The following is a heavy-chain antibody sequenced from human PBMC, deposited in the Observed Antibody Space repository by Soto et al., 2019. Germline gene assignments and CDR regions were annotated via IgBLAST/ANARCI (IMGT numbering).Heavy chain of an antibody. CDR3: VHRRSGGSGTFFDY. V-gene: IGHV2-5*02. CDR1: GFSLSTSGMI. J-gene: IGHJ4*02. Sequence: QITLKESGPTLVKPTQTHTLTCIFSGFSLSTSGMIVGWIRQPPGKALEWLALIYWDDDKRYSPSLKRRLTIIKDTSKNQVVLTMTNMDPVDTATYYCVHRRSGGSGTFFDYWGQGTLVTVSS. CDR2: IYWDDDK. D-gene: IGHD3-10*01.